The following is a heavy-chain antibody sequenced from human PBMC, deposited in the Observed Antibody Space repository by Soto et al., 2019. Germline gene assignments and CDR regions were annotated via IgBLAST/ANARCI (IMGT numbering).Heavy chain of an antibody. D-gene: IGHD3-9*01. CDR1: GGSISSSSYF. J-gene: IGHJ5*02. CDR3: ARQPSDWLFDP. Sequence: QLQLQESGPGLVKPSETLSLTCSVSGGSISSSSYFWGWIRQPPGKGLEWIGSIYYSGSTYYNPSRKSRVTVSVDTSKNQSSLKLSSVTAADTAVYYCARQPSDWLFDPWGQGTLVTVSS. CDR2: IYYSGST. V-gene: IGHV4-39*01.